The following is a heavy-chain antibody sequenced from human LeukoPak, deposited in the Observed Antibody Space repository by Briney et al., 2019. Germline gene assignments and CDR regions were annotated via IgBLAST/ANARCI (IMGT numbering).Heavy chain of an antibody. CDR2: ISWNSGSI. CDR3: AKDLPYYDFWSGPAFDY. V-gene: IGHV3-9*01. D-gene: IGHD3-3*01. Sequence: GRSLRLSCAASGFTFDDYAMHWVRQAPGKGLEWVSGISWNSGSIGYADSVKGRFTISRDNSKNTLYLQMNSLRAEDTAVYYCAKDLPYYDFWSGPAFDYWGQGTLVTVSS. J-gene: IGHJ4*02. CDR1: GFTFDDYA.